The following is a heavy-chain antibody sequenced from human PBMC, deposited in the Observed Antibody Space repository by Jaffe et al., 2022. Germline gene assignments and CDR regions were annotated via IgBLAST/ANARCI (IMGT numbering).Heavy chain of an antibody. CDR3: AKDIWRRDGYYYDSSGYYSGAFDI. V-gene: IGHV3-43D*04. Sequence: EVQLVESGGVVVQPGGSLRLSCAASGFTFDDYAMHWVRQAPGKGLEWVSLISWDGGSTYYADSVKGRFTISRDNSKNSLYLQMNSLRAEDTALYYCAKDIWRRDGYYYDSSGYYSGAFDIWGQGTMVTVSS. D-gene: IGHD3-22*01. CDR1: GFTFDDYA. J-gene: IGHJ3*02. CDR2: ISWDGGST.